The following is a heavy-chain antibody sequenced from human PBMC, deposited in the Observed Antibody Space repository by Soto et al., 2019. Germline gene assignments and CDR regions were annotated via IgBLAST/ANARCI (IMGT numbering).Heavy chain of an antibody. CDR3: ARARDDTLSGRELPAFDI. D-gene: IGHD1-26*01. CDR2: IIPIFGTA. V-gene: IGHV1-69*01. Sequence: QVQLVQSGAEVKKPGSSVKVSCKASGGTFSSYAISWVRQAPGQGLEWMGGIIPIFGTANYAQKFQGRVTITADESTSTAYKELSSLRSEDTAVYYCARARDDTLSGRELPAFDILGQGTMVTVSS. J-gene: IGHJ3*02. CDR1: GGTFSSYA.